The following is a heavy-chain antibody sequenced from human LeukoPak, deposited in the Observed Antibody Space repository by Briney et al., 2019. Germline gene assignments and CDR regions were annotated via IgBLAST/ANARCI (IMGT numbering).Heavy chain of an antibody. J-gene: IGHJ3*02. CDR2: IYPGDSAT. V-gene: IGHV5-51*01. Sequence: GASLQISCKGSGSSFTNYWIGCVRQLPGRVLECTGIIYPGDSATKYSSSFHGHATISADKSISTAYLQWSSLKASDTAMYYCGRPKTTTSWDAFDIWGQGTMVSVSS. CDR3: GRPKTTTSWDAFDI. CDR1: GSSFTNYW. D-gene: IGHD1-1*01.